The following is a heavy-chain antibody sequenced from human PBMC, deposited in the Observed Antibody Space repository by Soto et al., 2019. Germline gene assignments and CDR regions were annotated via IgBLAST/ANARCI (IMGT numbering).Heavy chain of an antibody. D-gene: IGHD3-16*01. Sequence: SETLSLTCAVVGDSLRGQSWNWIRQSPGKGLEWIGEIDQSGGTNYNPSLKSRAIISDDTSKNQFSLTLPSVTAADTAVFLCARKDSYGGSGESLDVGGQGTTVTFSS. CDR2: IDQSGGT. CDR1: GDSLRGQS. V-gene: IGHV4-34*01. J-gene: IGHJ6*02. CDR3: ARKDSYGGSGESLDV.